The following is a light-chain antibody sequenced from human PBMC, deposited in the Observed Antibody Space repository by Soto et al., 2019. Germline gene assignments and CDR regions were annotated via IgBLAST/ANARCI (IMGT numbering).Light chain of an antibody. CDR1: STNIGSNT. J-gene: IGLJ1*01. V-gene: IGLV1-44*01. CDR2: AND. CDR3: SSWNDNLAAVV. Sequence: SVLTQPPSASGTPGQRVTISCSGSSTNIGSNTVTWYQQLPGTAPKLLIYANDQRPSGVPDRFSGSRSGTSASLAISGLQFEDEADYHCSSWNDNLAAVVFGAGTKVTVL.